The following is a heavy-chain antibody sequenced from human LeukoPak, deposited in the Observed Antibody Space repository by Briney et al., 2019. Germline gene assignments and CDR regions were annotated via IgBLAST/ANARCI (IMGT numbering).Heavy chain of an antibody. CDR3: ARDIWAFGSSWSPFDF. Sequence: ASVKVPCKASGYTFTNYAIHWVRQAPGQRLDWMGWINTGNGNTKYSQKFQVRVTITRDTSASTAYMEMSRLRSEDTAVYYCARDIWAFGSSWSPFDFWGQGTLVTVSS. V-gene: IGHV1-3*04. CDR2: INTGNGNT. CDR1: GYTFTNYA. J-gene: IGHJ4*02. D-gene: IGHD6-13*01.